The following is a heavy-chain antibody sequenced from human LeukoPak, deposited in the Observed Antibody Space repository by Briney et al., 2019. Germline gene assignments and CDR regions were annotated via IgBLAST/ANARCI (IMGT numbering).Heavy chain of an antibody. Sequence: SETLSLTCAVDGGSFSGYYWSWIRQPPGKGLEWIGEINHSGSTNYNPSLKSRVTISVDTSKNQFSLKLSSVTAADTAVYYCARDYDFWSGYYTFDYWGQGTLVTVSS. CDR1: GGSFSGYY. D-gene: IGHD3-3*01. CDR3: ARDYDFWSGYYTFDY. CDR2: INHSGST. V-gene: IGHV4-34*01. J-gene: IGHJ4*02.